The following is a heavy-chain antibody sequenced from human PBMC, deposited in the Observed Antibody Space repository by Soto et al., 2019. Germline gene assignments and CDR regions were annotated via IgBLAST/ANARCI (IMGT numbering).Heavy chain of an antibody. CDR1: GGTFSSYA. J-gene: IGHJ4*02. CDR2: IIPIFGTA. V-gene: IGHV1-69*06. CDR3: ARDSRRGYSYGFLDY. Sequence: SVKVSCKASGGTFSSYAISWVRQAPGQGLEWMGGIIPIFGTANYAQKFQGRVTITADKSTSTAYMELSSLRSEDTAVYYCARDSRRGYSYGFLDYWGKGTLVTVSS. D-gene: IGHD5-18*01.